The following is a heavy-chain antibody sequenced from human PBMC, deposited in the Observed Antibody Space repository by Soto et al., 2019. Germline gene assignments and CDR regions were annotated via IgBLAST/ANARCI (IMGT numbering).Heavy chain of an antibody. J-gene: IGHJ4*02. CDR3: XXXXGXSSSFVDY. V-gene: IGHV1-3*05. CDR2: INAGNGNT. D-gene: IGHD6-6*01. Sequence: QVQLVQSGAEEKKPGASVKVSCKASGYTFTSYAMHWVRQAPGQRLEWMGWINAGNGNTKYSQKFQGRVTITRDTSASXAYMXXXXXXXXXTAVXYCXXXXGXSSSFVDYWGQGTLVTVSS. CDR1: GYTFTSYA.